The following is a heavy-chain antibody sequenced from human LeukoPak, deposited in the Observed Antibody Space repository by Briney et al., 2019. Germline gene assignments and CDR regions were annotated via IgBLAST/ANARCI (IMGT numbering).Heavy chain of an antibody. CDR3: ARDWHYAMDV. Sequence: PGGSLRLSCAASGLTFSRTWMYWVRQAPGKGLVWVSRINSDGSSTTYADSVKGRFTISRDNAKNTAYLQMNSLRGEDTAVYFCARDWHYAMDVWGQGTTVTVSS. J-gene: IGHJ6*02. CDR2: INSDGSST. CDR1: GLTFSRTW. V-gene: IGHV3-74*01.